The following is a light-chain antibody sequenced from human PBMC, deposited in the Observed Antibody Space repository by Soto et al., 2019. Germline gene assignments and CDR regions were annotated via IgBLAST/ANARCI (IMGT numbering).Light chain of an antibody. J-gene: IGKJ2*02. CDR1: QSISDW. Sequence: DIQMTQSPSTLSASVGDRVTITCRASQSISDWLAWYQQKPGKAPKLLIYKASSLKNGVPSRFSGSGSGTEFTLTINSLQPDEFATYYCQQYNSPVCTFGQGTKLDIK. CDR3: QQYNSPVCT. V-gene: IGKV1-5*03. CDR2: KAS.